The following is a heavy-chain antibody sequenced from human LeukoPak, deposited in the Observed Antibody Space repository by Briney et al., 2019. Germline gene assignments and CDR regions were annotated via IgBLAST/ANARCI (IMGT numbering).Heavy chain of an antibody. CDR3: ARDKVLGAISYYYYMDG. Sequence: PSESLSLTCALSGGSFTVYYWSCIRQPPGRGRGWIGEINHSGSTDYNPSLKRRVTRSVDTSKNQFSLKLSSVTAADTAVYYCARDKVLGAISYYYYMDGSGKRTTVTVSS. CDR1: GGSFTVYY. J-gene: IGHJ6*03. D-gene: IGHD3-10*01. V-gene: IGHV4-34*01. CDR2: INHSGST.